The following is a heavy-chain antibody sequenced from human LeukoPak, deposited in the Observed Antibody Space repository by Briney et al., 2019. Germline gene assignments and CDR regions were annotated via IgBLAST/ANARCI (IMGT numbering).Heavy chain of an antibody. Sequence: SVKVSCKASDYTFTIYGINWVRQAPGQGLEWMGGIIPIFGTTNYAQKFQGRVTITTDESTSTAYMELSSLRSEDTAVYYCARDPGRGYSYGSLDYWGQGTLVTVSS. J-gene: IGHJ4*02. V-gene: IGHV1-69*05. CDR1: DYTFTIYG. D-gene: IGHD5-18*01. CDR3: ARDPGRGYSYGSLDY. CDR2: IIPIFGTT.